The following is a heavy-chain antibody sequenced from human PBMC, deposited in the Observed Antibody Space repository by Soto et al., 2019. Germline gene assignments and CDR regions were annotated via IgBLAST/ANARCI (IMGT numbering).Heavy chain of an antibody. J-gene: IGHJ4*02. CDR2: IFSNDEK. V-gene: IGHV2-26*01. D-gene: IGHD2-15*01. CDR3: ARAPTRYCSGGSCYARHFDY. Sequence: LVNPTDTLTLTCTVSGFSLSNARMGVSWIRQPPGKALEWLAHIFSNDEKSYSTSLKSRLTISKDTSKSQVVLTMTNMDPVDTATYYCARAPTRYCSGGSCYARHFDYWGKGTLVTVSS. CDR1: GFSLSNARMG.